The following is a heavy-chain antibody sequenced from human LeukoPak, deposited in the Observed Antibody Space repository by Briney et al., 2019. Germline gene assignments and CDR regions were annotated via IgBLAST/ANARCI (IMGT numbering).Heavy chain of an antibody. V-gene: IGHV3-53*01. CDR2: IYSGGST. CDR3: ATGSSSWYIHRFDY. Sequence: PGGSLRLSCAASGFTVSSNYMSWVRQAPGKGLEWVSVIYSGGSTYYADSVKGRFTISRDNSKNTLYLQMNSLRAEDTAVYYCATGSSSWYIHRFDYWGQGTLVTVSS. D-gene: IGHD6-13*01. J-gene: IGHJ4*02. CDR1: GFTVSSNY.